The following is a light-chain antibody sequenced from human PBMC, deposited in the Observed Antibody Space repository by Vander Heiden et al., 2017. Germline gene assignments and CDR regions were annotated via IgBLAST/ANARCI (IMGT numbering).Light chain of an antibody. CDR3: QYWDTGIVV. V-gene: IGLV4-69*01. CDR2: VNSDDSH. Sequence: QLVLTHSPPASASLGASVKSTCTRTSGNSSVPNDWHQQRPERGPRFLIKVNSDDSHIKGDGVPDRFSGSSSGADRYLTISCLQAEDEDYYYCQYWDTGIVVFGGGTRLTVL. CDR1: SGNSSVP. J-gene: IGLJ2*01.